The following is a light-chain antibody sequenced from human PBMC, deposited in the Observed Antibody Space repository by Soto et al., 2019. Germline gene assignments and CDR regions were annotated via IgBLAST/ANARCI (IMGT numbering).Light chain of an antibody. CDR1: QAVPNN. J-gene: IGKJ4*01. V-gene: IGKV1-9*01. Sequence: DIHLTQSPSFLSASVGDRVTITCRPSQAVPNNMAWYQQKPGKPPKLLIYEESTLHSGVPSRFSGRKSGTQFTLTIDSLQPEDFATHYCQQVKTYPRTFVGGTKVDIK. CDR2: EES. CDR3: QQVKTYPRT.